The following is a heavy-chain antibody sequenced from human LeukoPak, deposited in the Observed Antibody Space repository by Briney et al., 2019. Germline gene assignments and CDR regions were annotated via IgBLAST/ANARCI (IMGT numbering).Heavy chain of an antibody. CDR1: GFTFSSYS. V-gene: IGHV3-23*01. D-gene: IGHD3-22*01. CDR2: ISDTGNT. Sequence: PGGSLRLSCAASGFTFSSYSMNWVRQAPGKGLEWVSAISDTGNTYHADSVKGRFTISRDSSKNTLFLQMNRLRPEDAAVYYCAKARSGLGFGAAFDIWGQGTMVTVSS. J-gene: IGHJ3*02. CDR3: AKARSGLGFGAAFDI.